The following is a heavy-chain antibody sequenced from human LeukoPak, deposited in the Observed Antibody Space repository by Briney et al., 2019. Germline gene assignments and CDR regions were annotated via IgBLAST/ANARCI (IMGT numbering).Heavy chain of an antibody. CDR3: AKDLVLGSSSWEYYFDY. J-gene: IGHJ4*02. Sequence: GGSLRLSCEPSEFTFTIYWMQWVRQAPGKGLVWVSRINSYGGPTIYADSVKGRFTISRDNSKNPLSLQMNSVRGKDRAVYYCAKDLVLGSSSWEYYFDYWGQGTLVTVS. V-gene: IGHV3-74*01. D-gene: IGHD6-13*01. CDR1: EFTFTIYW. CDR2: INSYGGPT.